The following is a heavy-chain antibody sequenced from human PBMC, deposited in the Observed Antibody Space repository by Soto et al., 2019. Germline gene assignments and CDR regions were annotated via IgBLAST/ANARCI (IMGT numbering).Heavy chain of an antibody. CDR3: ARDSFTVTDDDYFDY. J-gene: IGHJ4*02. CDR1: GYTFTSYG. Sequence: GASVKVSCKASGYTFTSYGISWVRQAPGQGLEWMGRISAYNGNTNYAQKLQGRVTMTTDTSTSTAYMELRSLRSDDTAVYYCARDSFTVTDDDYFDYWGQGTLVTVSS. D-gene: IGHD4-4*01. CDR2: ISAYNGNT. V-gene: IGHV1-18*04.